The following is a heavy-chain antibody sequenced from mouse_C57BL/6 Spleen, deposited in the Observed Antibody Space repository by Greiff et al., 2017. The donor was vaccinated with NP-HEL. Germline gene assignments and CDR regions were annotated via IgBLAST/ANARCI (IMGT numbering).Heavy chain of an antibody. V-gene: IGHV1-26*01. J-gene: IGHJ2*01. CDR3: ARDPVAYVDY. CDR1: GYTFTDYY. CDR2: INPNNGGT. D-gene: IGHD1-1*01. Sequence: EVQLQQSGPELVKPGASVKISCKASGYTFTDYYMNWVKQSHGKSLEWIGDINPNNGGTSYNQKFKGKATLTVDKSSSTAYMELRSLTSEDSAVYYCARDPVAYVDYWGQGTTLTVSS.